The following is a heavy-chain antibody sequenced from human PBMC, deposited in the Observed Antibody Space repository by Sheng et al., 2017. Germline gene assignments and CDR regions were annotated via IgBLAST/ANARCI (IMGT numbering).Heavy chain of an antibody. J-gene: IGHJ4*02. D-gene: IGHD2-15*01. CDR3: ARVGPSYCSGGSCYSGGFDY. V-gene: IGHV1-69*04. Sequence: QVQLVQSGAEVKKPGSSVKVSCKASGGTFSSYAISWVRQAPGQGLEWMGGIIPILGIANYAQKFQGRVTITADKSTSTAYMELSSLRSEDTAVYYCARVGPSYCSGGSCYSGGFDYWGQGTLVTVSS. CDR1: GGTFSSYA. CDR2: IIPILGIA.